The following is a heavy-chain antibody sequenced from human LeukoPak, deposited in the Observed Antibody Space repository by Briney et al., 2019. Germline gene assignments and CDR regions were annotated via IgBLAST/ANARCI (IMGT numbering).Heavy chain of an antibody. V-gene: IGHV4-30-4*01. CDR2: IYYSGST. J-gene: IGHJ3*02. Sequence: SQTLSLTCTVSGGSISSGDYYWSWIRQPPGKGLEWIGYIYYSGSTYYNPSLKSRVTISVDTSKNQFSLKLSPVTAADTAVYYCASRYSSGRLTFNIWGQGTMVTVSS. CDR3: ASRYSSGRLTFNI. CDR1: GGSISSGDYY. D-gene: IGHD6-19*01.